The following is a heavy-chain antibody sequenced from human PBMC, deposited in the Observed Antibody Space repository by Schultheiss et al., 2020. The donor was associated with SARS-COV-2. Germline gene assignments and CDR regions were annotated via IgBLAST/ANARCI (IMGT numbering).Heavy chain of an antibody. J-gene: IGHJ2*01. Sequence: ASVKVSCKASGYTFSSYGISWVRQAPGQGLEWMGWVSGYNGKTQCAEKFQGRVTMTTDTSTSTASMALRSLRSDDTAVYYCARQLNGDYEGAGCFDLWGRGTLVTVSS. CDR3: ARQLNGDYEGAGCFDL. CDR1: GYTFSSYG. D-gene: IGHD4-17*01. CDR2: VSGYNGKT. V-gene: IGHV1-18*01.